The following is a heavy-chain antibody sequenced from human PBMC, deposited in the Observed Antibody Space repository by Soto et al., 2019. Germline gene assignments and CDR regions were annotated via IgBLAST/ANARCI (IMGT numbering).Heavy chain of an antibody. V-gene: IGHV4-59*01. J-gene: IGHJ4*02. CDR2: IYYSGST. CDR3: ASTDRATNGEIDY. CDR1: GGSISSYY. Sequence: SETLSLTCTVSGGSISSYYWSWIRQPPGKGLEWIGYIYYSGSTNYNPSLKSRVTISVDTSKNQFSLKLSSVTAADTAVYYCASTDRATNGEIDYWGQGTLVTVSS. D-gene: IGHD5-12*01.